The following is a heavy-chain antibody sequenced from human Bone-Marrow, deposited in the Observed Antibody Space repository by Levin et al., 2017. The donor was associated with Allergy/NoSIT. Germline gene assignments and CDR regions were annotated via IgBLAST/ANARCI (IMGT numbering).Heavy chain of an antibody. J-gene: IGHJ4*02. CDR3: ARGLLGMATITGVHS. CDR2: ISSSSRHI. Sequence: ETLSLTCAASGFTFLSYTMAWVRQAPGKGLGGVSSISSSSRHIYYADSLKGRLTISRDNAKNSLYLQMSSLRVEDTAVYYCARGLLGMATITGVHSWGQGTLVTVSS. CDR1: GFTFLSYT. D-gene: IGHD5-24*01. V-gene: IGHV3-21*01.